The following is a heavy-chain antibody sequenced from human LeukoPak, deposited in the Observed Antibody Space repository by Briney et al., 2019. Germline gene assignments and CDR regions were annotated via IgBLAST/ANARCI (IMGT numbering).Heavy chain of an antibody. Sequence: SETLSLTCTVSGGSISSSTFYWGWIRQPPGKGLEWIGSIFSGGSTYYNPSLKSRVTISVDTSKNHFSLKLSSVTAADTAVYYCARDKRVAVAGTYIYYYYMDVWGNGTTVTISS. V-gene: IGHV4-39*02. J-gene: IGHJ6*03. CDR3: ARDKRVAVAGTYIYYYYMDV. D-gene: IGHD6-19*01. CDR1: GGSISSSTFY. CDR2: IFSGGST.